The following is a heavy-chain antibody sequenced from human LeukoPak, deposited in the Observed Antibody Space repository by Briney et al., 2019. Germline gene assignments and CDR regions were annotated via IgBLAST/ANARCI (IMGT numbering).Heavy chain of an antibody. CDR3: TRIRDAYTLDY. CDR2: IRSRTYGGTP. CDR1: GFTFGDYA. J-gene: IGHJ4*02. Sequence: GGSLRLSCTAPGFTFGDYAMSWVRQAPGKGLEWVGFIRSRTYGGTPEYAASVKGRFTISRDDSRSIAYLQMISLKTEDTAVYYCTRIRDAYTLDYWGQGTLVTVSS. D-gene: IGHD5-24*01. V-gene: IGHV3-49*04.